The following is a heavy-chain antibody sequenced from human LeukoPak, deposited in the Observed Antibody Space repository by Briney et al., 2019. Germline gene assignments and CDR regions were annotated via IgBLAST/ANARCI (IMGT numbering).Heavy chain of an antibody. J-gene: IGHJ4*02. CDR3: ARDCSGGSCYGTYFDY. V-gene: IGHV1-18*01. Sequence: ASVKVSCKASGYTFTSYGISWVRQAPGQGLEWMEWISAYNGNTNYAQKLQGRVTMTTDTSTSTAYMELRSLRSDDTAVYYCARDCSGGSCYGTYFDYWGQGTLVTVSS. D-gene: IGHD2-15*01. CDR1: GYTFTSYG. CDR2: ISAYNGNT.